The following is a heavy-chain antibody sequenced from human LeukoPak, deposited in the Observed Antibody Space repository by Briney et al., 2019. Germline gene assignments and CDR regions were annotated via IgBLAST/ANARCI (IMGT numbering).Heavy chain of an antibody. J-gene: IGHJ4*02. D-gene: IGHD6-19*01. CDR1: GFTFSGSA. CDR3: TRHSGDSSGWYSDLFDY. V-gene: IGHV3-73*01. CDR2: IRSKANSYAT. Sequence: GGSLRLSCAASGFTFSGSAMHWVRQASGEGLEWVGRIRSKANSYATAYAASVKGRFTISRDDSKNTAYLQMNSLKTEDTAVHYCTRHSGDSSGWYSDLFDYWGQGTLVTVSS.